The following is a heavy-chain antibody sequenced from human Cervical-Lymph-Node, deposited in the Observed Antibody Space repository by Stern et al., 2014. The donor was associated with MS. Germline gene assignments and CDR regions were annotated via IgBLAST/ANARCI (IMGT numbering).Heavy chain of an antibody. CDR1: GFTFSSYW. V-gene: IGHV3-74*02. CDR2: VHTDGSST. J-gene: IGHJ4*02. Sequence: EVQLEESGGGLVQPGGSLRLSCAASGFTFSSYWMHWVRQAPGKGLVWVSRVHTDGSSTSYADSVKGRFTISRDNAKNTLYLQMNSLRGEDTAVYYCARGYYFDDWGQGPLVTVSS. CDR3: ARGYYFDD.